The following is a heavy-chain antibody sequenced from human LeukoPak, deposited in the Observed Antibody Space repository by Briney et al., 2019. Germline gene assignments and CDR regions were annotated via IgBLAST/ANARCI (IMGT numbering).Heavy chain of an antibody. V-gene: IGHV4-31*03. D-gene: IGHD3-3*01. Sequence: SQTLSLTCTVSGASITSGGFYWSWIRQHPGKGLEWIGYIYYSGSTYYNPSLKSRVTISVDTSKNQFSLKLSSVTAADTAVYYCAREVGPLEWSTYYFDYWGQGTLVTVSS. J-gene: IGHJ4*02. CDR1: GASITSGGFY. CDR2: IYYSGST. CDR3: AREVGPLEWSTYYFDY.